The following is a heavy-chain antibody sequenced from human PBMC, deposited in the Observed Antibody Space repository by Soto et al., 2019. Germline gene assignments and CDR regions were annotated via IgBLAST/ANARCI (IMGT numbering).Heavy chain of an antibody. CDR3: ARVLSRGIIISDSYYYGMDV. CDR1: GFTFSSYS. CDR2: ISSSSSDI. Sequence: GGSLRLSCAASGFTFSSYSLNWVRQAPGKGLEWVSSISSSSSDIYYADSVRGRFTISRDNAKNSLYLQMNSLRAEDTAVYYCARVLSRGIIISDSYYYGMDVWGQGTTVTVSS. J-gene: IGHJ6*02. V-gene: IGHV3-21*01. D-gene: IGHD3-10*01.